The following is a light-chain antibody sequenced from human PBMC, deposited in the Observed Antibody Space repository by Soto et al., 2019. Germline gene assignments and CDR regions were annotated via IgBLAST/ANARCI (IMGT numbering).Light chain of an antibody. CDR3: QAWDRNTVI. Sequence: SYELTQPPSVSVSPGQTASITCSGDKLGDKYPSWYQQKPGQSPVLVIYEDTKRPSGIPERFSGSNSGNTATLTISGTQAIDEADYYCQAWDRNTVIFGGGTKVTVL. J-gene: IGLJ2*01. V-gene: IGLV3-1*01. CDR2: EDT. CDR1: KLGDKY.